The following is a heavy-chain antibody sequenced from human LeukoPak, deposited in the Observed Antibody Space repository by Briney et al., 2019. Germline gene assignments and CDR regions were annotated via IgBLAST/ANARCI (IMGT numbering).Heavy chain of an antibody. D-gene: IGHD3-3*01. V-gene: IGHV3-30*19. CDR2: ISYDGSNK. CDR3: ARDHPLRFLEWLMGGNFDY. J-gene: IGHJ4*02. CDR1: GFDFSHYG. Sequence: QTGGSLRLSCAATGFDFSHYGMHWVRQAPGKGLEWVAVISYDGSNKYYADSVKGRFTISRDNSKNTLYLQMNSLRAEDTAVYYCARDHPLRFLEWLMGGNFDYWGQGTLVTVSS.